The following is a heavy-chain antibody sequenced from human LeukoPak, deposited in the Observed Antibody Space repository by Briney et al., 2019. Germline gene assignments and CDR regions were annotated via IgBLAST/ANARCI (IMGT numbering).Heavy chain of an antibody. J-gene: IGHJ4*02. Sequence: SETLSLTCTVSGGSISSSSYYWGWIRQPPGKGLEWIGSIYYSGSTYYNPSHKSRVTISVDTSKNQFSLKLSSVTAADTAVYYCAREPAFDYYDSSGYGPPWDYWGQGTLVTVSS. CDR3: AREPAFDYYDSSGYGPPWDY. V-gene: IGHV4-39*07. D-gene: IGHD3-22*01. CDR1: GGSISSSSYY. CDR2: IYYSGST.